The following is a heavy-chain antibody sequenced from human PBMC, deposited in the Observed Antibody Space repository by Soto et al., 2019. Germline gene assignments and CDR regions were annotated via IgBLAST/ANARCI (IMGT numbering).Heavy chain of an antibody. J-gene: IGHJ3*02. V-gene: IGHV3-53*01. CDR2: IYSGGST. CDR1: GFTVSSNY. D-gene: IGHD4-17*01. Sequence: EVQLVESGGGLIQPGGSLRLSCAASGFTVSSNYMSWVRQAPGKGLEWVSVIYSGGSTYYAASVKGRFTISRDNSKNTLYLQMNRLRDEDTAVYYCARDNGDYIGSAFYIWGQGTMVTVSS. CDR3: ARDNGDYIGSAFYI.